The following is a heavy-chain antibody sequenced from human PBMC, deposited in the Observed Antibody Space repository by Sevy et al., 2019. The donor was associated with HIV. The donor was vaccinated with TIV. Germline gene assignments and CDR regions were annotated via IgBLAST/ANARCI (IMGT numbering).Heavy chain of an antibody. V-gene: IGHV3-7*01. Sequence: GGSLRLSCAVSGFTFSRYWMSWVRQTPGKGLELVASISNDGSEKNYMGSVKGRFIISRDNAKNSLYLQMESLSAEDTAVYHCARDFGYSLEYWGRGVLVTVSS. J-gene: IGHJ4*02. CDR2: ISNDGSEK. CDR3: ARDFGYSLEY. D-gene: IGHD3-16*01. CDR1: GFTFSRYW.